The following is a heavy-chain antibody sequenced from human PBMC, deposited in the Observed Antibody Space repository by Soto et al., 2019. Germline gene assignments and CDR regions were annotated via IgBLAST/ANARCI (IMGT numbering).Heavy chain of an antibody. J-gene: IGHJ4*02. CDR3: ATXCTRVTCPTY. CDR2: ISADGGTT. Sequence: EVQLLESGGGLVQPGGSLRLSCAASGFPFTHYDMTWVRQAPGKGLEWVAAISADGGTTYYADSVKGRFTXSXXXXKXXXXXXXXSLSAEDXAEFYCATXCTRVTCPTYWGQG. CDR1: GFPFTHYD. V-gene: IGHV3-23*01. D-gene: IGHD2-8*01.